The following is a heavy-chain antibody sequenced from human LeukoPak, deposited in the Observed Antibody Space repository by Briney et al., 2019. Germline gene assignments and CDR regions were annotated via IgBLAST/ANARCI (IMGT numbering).Heavy chain of an antibody. V-gene: IGHV4-34*01. J-gene: IGHJ6*02. Sequence: SETLSLTCAVYGGSFSGYYWSWIRQPPGKGLEWIGEINHSGSTNYNPSLKSRVTISVDTSKNQFSLKLSSVTAADTAVYYCANGMVRGRYYYGMDVWGQGTTVTVSS. CDR1: GGSFSGYY. CDR3: ANGMVRGRYYYGMDV. CDR2: INHSGST. D-gene: IGHD3-10*01.